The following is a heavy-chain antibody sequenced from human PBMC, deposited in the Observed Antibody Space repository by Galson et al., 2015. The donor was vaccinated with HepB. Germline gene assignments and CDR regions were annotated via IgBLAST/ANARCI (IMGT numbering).Heavy chain of an antibody. CDR3: AKAIGYCSSTSCYMIFGAFDI. CDR2: ISGSGGST. J-gene: IGHJ3*02. V-gene: IGHV3-23*01. CDR1: GFTFSSYA. D-gene: IGHD2-2*03. Sequence: SLRLSCAASGFTFSSYAMSWVRQAPGKGLEWVSAISGSGGSTYYADSVKGRFTISRDNSKNTLYLQMNSLRAEDTAVYYCAKAIGYCSSTSCYMIFGAFDIWGQGTMVTVSS.